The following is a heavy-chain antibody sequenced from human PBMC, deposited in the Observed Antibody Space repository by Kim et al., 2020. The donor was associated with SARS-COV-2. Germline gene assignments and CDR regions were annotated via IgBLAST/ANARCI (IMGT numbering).Heavy chain of an antibody. CDR2: TYYRSKWYN. CDR1: GDSVSSNSAA. V-gene: IGHV6-1*01. CDR3: ARVQLERRIPRTDAFDI. J-gene: IGHJ3*02. Sequence: SQTLSLTCAISGDSVSSNSAAWNWIRQSPSRGLEWLGRTYYRSKWYNDYAVSVKSRITINPDTSKNQFSLQLNSVTPEDTAVYYCARVQLERRIPRTDAFDIWGQGTMVTVSS. D-gene: IGHD1-1*01.